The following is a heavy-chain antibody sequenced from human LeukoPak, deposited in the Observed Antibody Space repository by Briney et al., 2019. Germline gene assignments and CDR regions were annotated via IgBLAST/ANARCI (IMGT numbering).Heavy chain of an antibody. Sequence: GESLKISCKGSGYSFTSYWIGWVRQMPGKGLEWMGIIYPGDSDTRYSPSFQGQVTISADKSISTAYMDLSRLRSDDTAVYYCARVASWGYSYGLLNFDFWGQGTLVTVSS. J-gene: IGHJ4*02. CDR3: ARVASWGYSYGLLNFDF. D-gene: IGHD5-18*01. CDR2: IYPGDSDT. CDR1: GYSFTSYW. V-gene: IGHV5-51*01.